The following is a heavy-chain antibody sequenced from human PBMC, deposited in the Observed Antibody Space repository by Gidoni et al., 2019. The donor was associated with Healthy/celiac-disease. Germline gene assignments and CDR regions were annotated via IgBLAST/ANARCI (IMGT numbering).Heavy chain of an antibody. CDR3: ARWGGTGSYYLYYFDY. Sequence: QVQLVQSGAEVKKPGASVKVSCKASGSTFTSYYMHWVRQAPGQGLEWKGVINPSGGSTTSAQKFQGWATMARHASTGTVYLGLSSLGFEDSAVFYCARWGGTGSYYLYYFDYWGQGTLVTVSS. J-gene: IGHJ4*02. V-gene: IGHV1-46*03. CDR2: INPSGGST. D-gene: IGHD3-10*01. CDR1: GSTFTSYY.